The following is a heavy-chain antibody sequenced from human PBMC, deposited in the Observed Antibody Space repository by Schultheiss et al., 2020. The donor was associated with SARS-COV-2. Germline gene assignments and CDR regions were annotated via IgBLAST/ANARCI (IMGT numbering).Heavy chain of an antibody. CDR2: IYTSGST. D-gene: IGHD6-19*01. J-gene: IGHJ3*02. Sequence: SETLSLTCTVSGGSISSYYWSWIRQPAGKGLEWIGRIYTSGSTNYNPSLKSRVTISVDTSKNQFSLKLSSVTAADTAVYYCASTIAVAGTGAFDIWGQGTMVTVSS. CDR3: ASTIAVAGTGAFDI. CDR1: GGSISSYY. V-gene: IGHV4-4*07.